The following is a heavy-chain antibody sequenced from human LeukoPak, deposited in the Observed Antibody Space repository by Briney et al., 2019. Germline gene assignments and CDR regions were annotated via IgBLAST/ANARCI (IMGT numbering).Heavy chain of an antibody. CDR3: ATGVGATHFDY. J-gene: IGHJ4*02. CDR1: GGSISSYY. Sequence: SETLSLTCTVPGGSISSYYWSWIRQPPGKGLEWIGYIYYSGSTNYNPSLKSRVTISVDTSKNQFSLKLSSVTAADTAVYYCATGVGATHFDYWGQGTLVTVSS. CDR2: IYYSGST. V-gene: IGHV4-59*01. D-gene: IGHD1-26*01.